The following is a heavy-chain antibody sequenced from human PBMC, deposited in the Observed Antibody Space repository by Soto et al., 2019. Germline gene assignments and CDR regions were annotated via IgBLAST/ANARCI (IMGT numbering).Heavy chain of an antibody. CDR2: INAGNGNT. J-gene: IGHJ6*02. D-gene: IGHD3-3*01. CDR1: GYTFTSYA. Sequence: ASLKVSCKASGYTFTSYAMHWVRQAPGQRLEGMGWINAGNGNTKYSQKFQGRVTITRDTSASTAYMELSSLRSEDTAVYYCAGGFRAYDFWSALRPYYSYSGMDVWGQGSTVTDAS. V-gene: IGHV1-3*01. CDR3: AGGFRAYDFWSALRPYYSYSGMDV.